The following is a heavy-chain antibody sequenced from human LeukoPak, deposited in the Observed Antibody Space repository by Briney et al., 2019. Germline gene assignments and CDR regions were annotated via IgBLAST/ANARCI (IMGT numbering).Heavy chain of an antibody. V-gene: IGHV3-11*01. J-gene: IGHJ6*03. CDR3: ARVSHYYFYMDV. CDR1: GFTFSDYY. Sequence: GGSLRLSCAASGFTFSDYYMSWIRQAPGKGLELVSYISSRDNTIYYADSVKGRFTISRDNAKNSLYLQMNSLRAEDTAVYYCARVSHYYFYMDVWGKGTTVTISS. CDR2: ISSRDNTI.